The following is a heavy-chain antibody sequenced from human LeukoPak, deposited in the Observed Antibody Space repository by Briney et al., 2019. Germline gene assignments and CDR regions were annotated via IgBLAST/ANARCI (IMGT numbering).Heavy chain of an antibody. D-gene: IGHD3-22*01. CDR1: GYTFTGYY. V-gene: IGHV1-2*02. J-gene: IGHJ4*02. CDR2: INPNSGGT. CDR3: ARRTGGERRDYYDSSGQGGLVDY. Sequence: GASVKVSCKASGYTFTGYYMHWVRQAPGQGLEWMGWINPNSGGTNYAQKFQGRVTMTRDTSISTAYMELSRLRSDDTAVYYCARRTGGERRDYYDSSGQGGLVDYWGQGTLVTVSS.